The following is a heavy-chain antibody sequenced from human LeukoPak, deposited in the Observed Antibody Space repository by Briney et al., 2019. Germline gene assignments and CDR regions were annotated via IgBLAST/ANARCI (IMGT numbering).Heavy chain of an antibody. CDR1: GGSISSSSYY. J-gene: IGHJ6*03. CDR3: ARVISSWYKTAYYYYMDV. V-gene: IGHV4-39*07. D-gene: IGHD6-13*01. CDR2: IYYSGST. Sequence: PSETLSLTCTVSGGSISSSSYYWGWIRQPPGKGLEWIGSIYYSGSTYYNPSLKSRVTISVDTSKNQFSLKLSSVTAADTAVYYCARVISSWYKTAYYYYMDVWGKGTTVTVSS.